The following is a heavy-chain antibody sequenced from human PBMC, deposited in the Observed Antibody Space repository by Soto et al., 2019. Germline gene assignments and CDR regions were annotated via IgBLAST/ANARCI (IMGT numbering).Heavy chain of an antibody. CDR2: AYYSGDT. Sequence: QVQLQESGPGLVKASETLSLTCSVSGGSISRYYWSWIRQPPGKGLEWIGYAYYSGDTGYNPSLKSRVTMAVDTSKNQGSLKRSSVTAADTAVYYCARDRSTYGGGGTGEVKENWFDPWGQGALVTVSS. D-gene: IGHD2-8*01. CDR1: GGSISRYY. V-gene: IGHV4-59*01. J-gene: IGHJ5*02. CDR3: ARDRSTYGGGGTGEVKENWFDP.